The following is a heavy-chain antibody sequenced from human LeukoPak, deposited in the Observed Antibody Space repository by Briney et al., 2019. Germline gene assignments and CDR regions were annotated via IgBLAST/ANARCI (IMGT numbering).Heavy chain of an antibody. CDR2: IYHSGST. V-gene: IGHV4-4*02. CDR3: ARTRSSTWHLLDY. Sequence: SGTLSLTCAVSGGSISSSNWWSWVRQPPGKGLGWIGEIYHSGSTNYNPSLKSRVTISVDKSKNQFSLKLSSVTAADTAVYYCARTRSSTWHLLDYWGQGTLVTVSS. J-gene: IGHJ4*02. CDR1: GGSISSSNW. D-gene: IGHD6-13*01.